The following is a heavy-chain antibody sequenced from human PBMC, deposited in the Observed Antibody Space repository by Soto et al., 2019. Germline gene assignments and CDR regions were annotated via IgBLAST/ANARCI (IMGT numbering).Heavy chain of an antibody. CDR1: GGSVSSGGYS. CDR2: IYHSGST. Sequence: SETLSLTCAVSGGSVSSGGYSWSWIRQPPGKGLEWIGYIYHSGSTYYNPSLKSRVTISVDRSKNQFSLKLSSVTAADTAVYYCARGLSIYDNWGQGTLLTVSS. J-gene: IGHJ4*02. D-gene: IGHD2-21*01. CDR3: ARGLSIYDN. V-gene: IGHV4-30-2*01.